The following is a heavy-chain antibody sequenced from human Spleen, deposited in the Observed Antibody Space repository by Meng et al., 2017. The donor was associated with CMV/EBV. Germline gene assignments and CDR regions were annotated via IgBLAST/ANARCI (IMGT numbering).Heavy chain of an antibody. CDR3: ATAHYDSSGYYRENFDS. D-gene: IGHD3-22*01. CDR2: INPDSGGT. Sequence: ASVKVSCKASGYTITGYYMHWVRQAPGQGLEWMGWINPDSGGTHYAQRFQGRVTMTRDTSISTAYMELSGLTSDDTAVYFCATAHYDSSGYYRENFDSWGQGTLVRLL. J-gene: IGHJ4*02. V-gene: IGHV1-2*02. CDR1: GYTITGYY.